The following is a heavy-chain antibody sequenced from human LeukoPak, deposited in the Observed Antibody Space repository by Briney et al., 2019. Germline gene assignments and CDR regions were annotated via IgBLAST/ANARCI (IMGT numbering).Heavy chain of an antibody. Sequence: PSETLSLTCAVYGGSFSGYYWSWIRQPPGKGLEWIGEINHSGSTNYNPSLKSRVTISVDTSKNQFSLKLSSVTAADTAVYYCARGSYCGGDCYSYYYYYYMDVWGKGTTVTVSS. D-gene: IGHD2-21*02. J-gene: IGHJ6*03. CDR1: GGSFSGYY. CDR2: INHSGST. CDR3: ARGSYCGGDCYSYYYYYYMDV. V-gene: IGHV4-34*01.